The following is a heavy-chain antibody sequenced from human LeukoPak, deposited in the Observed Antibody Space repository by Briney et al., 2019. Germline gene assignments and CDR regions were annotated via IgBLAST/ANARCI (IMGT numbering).Heavy chain of an antibody. V-gene: IGHV1-2*02. CDR3: ARAQGIAVAGTFDY. CDR2: INPNSGGT. J-gene: IGHJ4*02. D-gene: IGHD6-19*01. CDR1: GYTFTSYD. Sequence: ASVKVSCKASGYTFTSYDINWVRQATGQGLEWMGWINPNSGGTNYAQKFQGRVTMTRDTSISTAYMELSRLRSDDTAVYYCARAQGIAVAGTFDYWGQGTLITVSS.